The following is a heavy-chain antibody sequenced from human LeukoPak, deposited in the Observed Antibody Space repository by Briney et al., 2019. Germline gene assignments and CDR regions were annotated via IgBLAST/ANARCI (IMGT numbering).Heavy chain of an antibody. CDR2: IYTSGSI. CDR1: GSISGFY. V-gene: IGHV4-4*09. CDR3: ARQKCTSTSCLTKNAFDI. Sequence: AENLSPTCPVAGSISGFYWSWIRRPPGKGLKWIGYIYTSGSINYNTSLESRVTISVDTSKNQFSLDLSAVTAADTAVYYCARQKCTSTSCLTKNAFDIWGQGTMVTVSS. D-gene: IGHD2-2*01. J-gene: IGHJ3*02.